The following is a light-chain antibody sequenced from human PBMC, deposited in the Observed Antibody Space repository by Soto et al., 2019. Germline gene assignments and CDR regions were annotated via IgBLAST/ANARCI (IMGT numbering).Light chain of an antibody. CDR3: QHYQNLWA. CDR1: QSISSSY. J-gene: IGKJ1*01. CDR2: AAS. Sequence: EIVLTQSPGTLSLSPGERATLSCRATQSISSSYLAWYQQKPGQAPRLLIYAASSRATGIPARFSGSGSGTEFTLTISSLQSEDFAVYYCQHYQNLWAFGQGTKVDIK. V-gene: IGKV3-20*01.